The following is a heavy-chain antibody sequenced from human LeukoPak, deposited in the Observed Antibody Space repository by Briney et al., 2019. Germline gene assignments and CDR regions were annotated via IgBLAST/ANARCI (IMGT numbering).Heavy chain of an antibody. J-gene: IGHJ4*02. CDR3: AKDDAWLQYGN. CDR1: GFTFDDYG. Sequence: TGGSLRLSCAASGFTFDDYGMNWVRQAPGKGLEWVSGISPNGVITYYADSVKGRFTISRDNSKGTVYLQMNSLRPEDTAVYYCAKDDAWLQYGNWGRGTLVTVSS. D-gene: IGHD5-24*01. CDR2: ISPNGVIT. V-gene: IGHV3-23*01.